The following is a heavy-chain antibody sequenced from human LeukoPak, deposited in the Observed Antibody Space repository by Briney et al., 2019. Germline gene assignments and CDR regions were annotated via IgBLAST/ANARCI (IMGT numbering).Heavy chain of an antibody. V-gene: IGHV4-34*01. D-gene: IGHD3-3*01. CDR2: INHRGST. CDR1: GTSVSGYY. J-gene: IGHJ4*02. CDR3: ARGRITVYGVVIPNDY. Sequence: KPSETLSLNCDVDGTSVSGYYSRSIRQTPGKGLEWIGEINHRGSTNYNPSLNSRVSISVDTSKKQLSLKLFSVTAADTAVYYCARGRITVYGVVIPNDYWGQGTLVTVSS.